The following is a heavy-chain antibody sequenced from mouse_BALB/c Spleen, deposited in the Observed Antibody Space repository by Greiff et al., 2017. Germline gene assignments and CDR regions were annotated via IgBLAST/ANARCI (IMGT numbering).Heavy chain of an antibody. J-gene: IGHJ4*01. CDR3: AKRGYGSSSPMDY. CDR1: GFSLTSYG. V-gene: IGHV2-5-1*01. D-gene: IGHD1-1*01. CDR2: IWRGGST. Sequence: QVQLQQSGPSLVQPSQSLSITCTVSGFSLTSYGVHWVRQSPGKGLEWLGVIWRGGSTDYNAAFMSRLSITKDNSKSQVFFKMNSLQADDTAIYYCAKRGYGSSSPMDYWGQGTSVTVSS.